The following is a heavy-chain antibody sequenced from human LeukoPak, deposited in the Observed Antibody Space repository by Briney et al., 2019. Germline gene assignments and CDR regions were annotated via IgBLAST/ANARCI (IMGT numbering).Heavy chain of an antibody. CDR2: ISGSGVNT. Sequence: PGGSPRLSCAASGFTFTNYGMNWVRLSPGKGLEWVSSISGSGVNTFYADSVKGRFTVSRDNSKNTLYLQMNRLRADDTAVYYCARDRGPNYYGSGRNPLWFFADWGLGTLVTVSS. CDR1: GFTFTNYG. D-gene: IGHD3-10*01. V-gene: IGHV3-23*01. CDR3: ARDRGPNYYGSGRNPLWFFAD. J-gene: IGHJ4*02.